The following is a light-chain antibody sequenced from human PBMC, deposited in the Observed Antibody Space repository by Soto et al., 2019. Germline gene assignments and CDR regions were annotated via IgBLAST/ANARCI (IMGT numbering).Light chain of an antibody. CDR3: RSFAGNNNLV. CDR1: SRDVGGYNY. V-gene: IGLV2-8*01. Sequence: QSALTQPPSASGSPGQSVTISCSGTSRDVGGYNYVSWYQQHPGKAPKLMISEVSKRPSGVPDRFSGSKSGNTASLTVSGLQAEDEADYYCRSFAGNNNLVFGGGTKLTVL. J-gene: IGLJ2*01. CDR2: EVS.